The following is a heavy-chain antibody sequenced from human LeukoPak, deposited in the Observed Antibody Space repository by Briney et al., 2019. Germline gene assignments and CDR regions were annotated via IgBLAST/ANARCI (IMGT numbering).Heavy chain of an antibody. V-gene: IGHV3-23*01. J-gene: IGHJ4*02. CDR1: GFTFSSYA. Sequence: GGSLRLSCAASGFTFSSYAMSWVRQAPGKGLEWVSTISGSRDYTYYADSVKGRFTISRDNSKNTLYLQMSSLRAEDTAVYYCAKDNTWTTVTHFDYWGQGTLVAVSS. CDR3: AKDNTWTTVTHFDY. D-gene: IGHD4-17*01. CDR2: ISGSRDYT.